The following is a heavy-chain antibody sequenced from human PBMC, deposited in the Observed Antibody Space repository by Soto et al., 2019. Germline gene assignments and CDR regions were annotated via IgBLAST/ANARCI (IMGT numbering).Heavy chain of an antibody. CDR2: IDHNGVA. CDR3: ARMNRDYYYYGMDV. J-gene: IGHJ6*02. CDR1: GDSISSSKW. V-gene: IGHV4-4*02. Sequence: SETLSLTCGVSGDSISSSKWWTWVRQTPGNGLEWIGKIDHNGVANYNPSLEGRVTISKDISKNQISLKVTSVTAADSAVYYCARMNRDYYYYGMDVWGQGAMVTVSS.